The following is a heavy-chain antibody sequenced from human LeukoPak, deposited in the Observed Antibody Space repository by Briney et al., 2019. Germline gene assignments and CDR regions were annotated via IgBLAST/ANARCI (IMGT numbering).Heavy chain of an antibody. CDR2: INQSGST. Sequence: PSETLSLTCAVYGGSFSGYFWNWIRQPPGKGLEWIGEINQSGSTNYNPSLKSRVTISVDTSKNQFSLKLTSVTAADTAVYYCARVDYSNYGWVYYGMGVWGQGTTVTVSS. CDR1: GGSFSGYF. J-gene: IGHJ6*02. CDR3: ARVDYSNYGWVYYGMGV. D-gene: IGHD4-11*01. V-gene: IGHV4-34*01.